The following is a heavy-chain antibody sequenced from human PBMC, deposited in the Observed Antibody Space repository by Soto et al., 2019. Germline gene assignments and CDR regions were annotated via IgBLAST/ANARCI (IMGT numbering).Heavy chain of an antibody. CDR3: ARADRNREPGLVTAIIDRMDV. V-gene: IGHV1-69*02. Sequence: QVQLVQSGAEVKKPGSSVKVSCKASGGTFSRYSITWVRQAPGHGLEWIGRIIPIFGIASYAQKFQGRVTITADESTSAAYVALSRLRSDDTAVYYCARADRNREPGLVTAIIDRMDVWGQGTTVTVSS. D-gene: IGHD2-2*01. CDR1: GGTFSRYS. J-gene: IGHJ6*02. CDR2: IIPIFGIA.